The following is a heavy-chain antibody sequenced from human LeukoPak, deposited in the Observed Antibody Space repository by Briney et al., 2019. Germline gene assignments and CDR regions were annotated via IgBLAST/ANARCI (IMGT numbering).Heavy chain of an antibody. Sequence: PSETLSLTCTVSGGSISSYYWSWIRQPPGKGLEWIGYIYYSGSTNYNPSLKSRVTISVDTSKDQFSLKLSSVTAADTAVYYCARVTRSGSYYYYYGMDVWGQGTTVTVSS. D-gene: IGHD1-26*01. J-gene: IGHJ6*02. CDR2: IYYSGST. CDR3: ARVTRSGSYYYYYGMDV. V-gene: IGHV4-59*01. CDR1: GGSISSYY.